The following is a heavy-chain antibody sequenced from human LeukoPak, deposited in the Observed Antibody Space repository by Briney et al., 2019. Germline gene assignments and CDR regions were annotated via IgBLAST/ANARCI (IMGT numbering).Heavy chain of an antibody. Sequence: PGGSLRLSCAASGFTFSSYAMSWVRQAPGKGLEWVSAISGSGGSIYYADSVKGRFTISRDNSKNTLHLQMNSLRAEDTAVYYCAKALLTYSSSSDYWGQGTLVTVSS. CDR1: GFTFSSYA. D-gene: IGHD6-6*01. V-gene: IGHV3-23*01. CDR2: ISGSGGSI. CDR3: AKALLTYSSSSDY. J-gene: IGHJ4*02.